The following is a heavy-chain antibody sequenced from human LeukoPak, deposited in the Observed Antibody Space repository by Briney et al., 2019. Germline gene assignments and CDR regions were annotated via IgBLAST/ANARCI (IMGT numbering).Heavy chain of an antibody. Sequence: GGSLRLSCAASGFTFSSYGMSWVRQAPGKGLEWVSYISSSSSTIYYADSVKGRFTISRDNAKNSLYLQMNSLRAEDTAVYYCGRDYYPYDSSAYPPFDYWGQGTLVTVSS. CDR3: GRDYYPYDSSAYPPFDY. CDR2: ISSSSSTI. CDR1: GFTFSSYG. J-gene: IGHJ4*02. D-gene: IGHD3-22*01. V-gene: IGHV3-48*01.